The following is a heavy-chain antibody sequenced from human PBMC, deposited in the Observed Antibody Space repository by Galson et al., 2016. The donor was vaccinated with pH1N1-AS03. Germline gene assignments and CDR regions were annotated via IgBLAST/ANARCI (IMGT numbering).Heavy chain of an antibody. J-gene: IGHJ6*02. Sequence: VTLSLTCTVSNGSMSNFYWSWIRQHPGKGLEWIGYIYSRGTTNYNPSLKGRVAISVHTSITQFSLKLSSVTAADTAVYYCARRNGREGVPPSHDYGMDVWGQGTSVTVSS. CDR2: IYSRGTT. V-gene: IGHV4-59*08. CDR1: NGSMSNFY. CDR3: ARRNGREGVPPSHDYGMDV. D-gene: IGHD5-24*01.